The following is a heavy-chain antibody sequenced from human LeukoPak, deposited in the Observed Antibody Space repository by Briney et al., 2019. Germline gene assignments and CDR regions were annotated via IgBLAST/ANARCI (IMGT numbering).Heavy chain of an antibody. Sequence: GSLRLSCAASGFTFTNAWMSWVRQAPGKGLEWIGYIYYSGSTNYNPSLKSRVTISVDTSKNQFSLKLSSVTAADTAVYYCARDYSSSWYYFDYWGQGTLVTVSS. D-gene: IGHD6-13*01. CDR1: GFTFTNAW. V-gene: IGHV4-59*01. J-gene: IGHJ4*02. CDR3: ARDYSSSWYYFDY. CDR2: IYYSGST.